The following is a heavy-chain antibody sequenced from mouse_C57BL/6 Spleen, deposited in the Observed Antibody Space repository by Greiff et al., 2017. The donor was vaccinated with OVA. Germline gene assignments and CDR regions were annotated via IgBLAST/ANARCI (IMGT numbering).Heavy chain of an antibody. Sequence: EVQLQESGPGLVKPSQSLSLTCSVTGYSITSGYYWNWIRQFPGNKLEWMGYISYDGSNNYNPSLKNRISITRDTSKNQFFLKLNSVTTEDTATYYCARVYDAWFAYWGQGTLVTVSA. J-gene: IGHJ3*01. D-gene: IGHD2-12*01. CDR3: ARVYDAWFAY. V-gene: IGHV3-6*01. CDR1: GYSITSGYY. CDR2: ISYDGSN.